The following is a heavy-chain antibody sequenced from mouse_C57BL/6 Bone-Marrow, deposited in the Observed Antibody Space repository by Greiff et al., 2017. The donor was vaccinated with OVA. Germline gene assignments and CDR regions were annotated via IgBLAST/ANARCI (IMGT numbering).Heavy chain of an antibody. V-gene: IGHV14-4*01. CDR2: IDPENGDT. CDR1: GFNIKDDY. D-gene: IGHD1-1*01. Sequence: VQLKQSGAELVRPGASVTLSCTASGFNIKDDYMHWVKQRPEQGLEWIGWIDPENGDTEYASKFQGKATITADTSSNTAYLQLSSLTSEDTAVYYCTSSYGSSPYYYAMDYWGQGTSVTVSS. J-gene: IGHJ4*01. CDR3: TSSYGSSPYYYAMDY.